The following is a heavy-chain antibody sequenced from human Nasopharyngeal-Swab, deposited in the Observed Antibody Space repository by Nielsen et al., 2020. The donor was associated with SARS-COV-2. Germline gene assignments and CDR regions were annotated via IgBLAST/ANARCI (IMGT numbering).Heavy chain of an antibody. V-gene: IGHV3-48*02. CDR1: GFTFSSYS. J-gene: IGHJ6*02. D-gene: IGHD2-2*01. CDR2: IRSSSSTI. Sequence: LKISCAASGFTFSSYSMNWVRQAPGKGLEWVSYIRSSSSTIYYADSVKGRFTISRDNAKNSLYLLMNSLRDEDTAVYYCAREPALRPPAPDYYYYYGMDVWGQGTTVTVSS. CDR3: AREPALRPPAPDYYYYYGMDV.